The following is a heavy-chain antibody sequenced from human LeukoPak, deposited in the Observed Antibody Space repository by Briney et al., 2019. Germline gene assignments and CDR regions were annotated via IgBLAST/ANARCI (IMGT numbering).Heavy chain of an antibody. Sequence: GGSLRLSCAASGFTFTSHGMHWVRQAPGKGLEWVADTSYDGSKKDYADSVKGRFTISRDDSENTVYLQMNSPRTEDTAVYYCARDRSGTYSVDYWGLGTLVTISS. CDR2: TSYDGSKK. D-gene: IGHD1-26*01. CDR3: ARDRSGTYSVDY. J-gene: IGHJ4*02. V-gene: IGHV3-30*04. CDR1: GFTFTSHG.